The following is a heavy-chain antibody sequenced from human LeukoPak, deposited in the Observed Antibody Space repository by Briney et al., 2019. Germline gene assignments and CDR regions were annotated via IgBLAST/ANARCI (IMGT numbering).Heavy chain of an antibody. J-gene: IGHJ4*02. D-gene: IGHD2-21*01. Sequence: GASVKVSCKASGYTFTAYYMHWGRQASGQGLEYRGLINPIIVVTNYAQKFPGRVTVTRATSITPAYTGLCRWASEEPAVYYGGRDRGDHYSFDYWGQGTMVTVSS. V-gene: IGHV1-2*02. CDR2: INPIIVVT. CDR3: GRDRGDHYSFDY. CDR1: GYTFTAYY.